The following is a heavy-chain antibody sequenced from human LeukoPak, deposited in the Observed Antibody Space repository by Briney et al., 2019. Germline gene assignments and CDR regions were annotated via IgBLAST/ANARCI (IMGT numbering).Heavy chain of an antibody. CDR2: IWYDGSYK. CDR1: GFTFSNYG. Sequence: GGSLRLSCAASGFTFSNYGMHWVRQAPGKGLDWVAGIWYDGSYKYYADSVKGRLTISRDNSKNTLYLQMNSLRAEDTAVYYCAKVVQYTASTGTGLDYWGQGTLVTVSS. D-gene: IGHD6-13*01. CDR3: AKVVQYTASTGTGLDY. J-gene: IGHJ4*02. V-gene: IGHV3-33*06.